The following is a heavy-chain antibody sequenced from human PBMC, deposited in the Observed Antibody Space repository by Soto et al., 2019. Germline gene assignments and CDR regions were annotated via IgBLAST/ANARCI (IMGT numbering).Heavy chain of an antibody. CDR2: INPSGGST. V-gene: IGHV1-46*01. CDR1: GYTFTSYY. D-gene: IGHD2-8*01. CDR3: ARYTRLNGFDY. Sequence: QVQLVQSGAEVKKPKASVKVSCKASGYTFTSYYMHWVRQAPGQGLEWMGIINPSGGSTSYAQKFQGRLTMTRDTSTSTVYMELSSLRSEDTAVYYCARYTRLNGFDYWGQGTLVTVST. J-gene: IGHJ4*02.